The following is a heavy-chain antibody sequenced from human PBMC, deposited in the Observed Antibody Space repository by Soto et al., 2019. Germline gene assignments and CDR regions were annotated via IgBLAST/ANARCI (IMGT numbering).Heavy chain of an antibody. J-gene: IGHJ5*02. V-gene: IGHV3-23*01. CDR2: ISQSGDNT. CDR3: AKGSYTNYNWFDP. CDR1: GFTFSSHA. D-gene: IGHD3-16*01. Sequence: EVHLLESGGDLVQPGGSLGLSCVGSGFTFSSHAMSWVRQAPGKGLEWVSAISQSGDNTYYGDSVKGRFTVSRDNSKNTMYLQMNSLRADDTAVYYCAKGSYTNYNWFDPWGQGTLVTVSS.